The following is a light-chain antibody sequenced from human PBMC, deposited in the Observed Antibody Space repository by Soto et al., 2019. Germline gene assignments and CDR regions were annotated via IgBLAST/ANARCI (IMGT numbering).Light chain of an antibody. J-gene: IGKJ4*01. CDR1: QDINSY. CDR3: QQLNRYPT. V-gene: IGKV1-9*01. CDR2: GAS. Sequence: DVQLTQSPSFLSASVGDRVTFTCRASQDINSYLAWYQQKPGKAPKLLIYGASRLQNGVPSRFSGSGSGTEFTLTVSRLQPEDVATYYCQQLNRYPTVGGGTKVEIK.